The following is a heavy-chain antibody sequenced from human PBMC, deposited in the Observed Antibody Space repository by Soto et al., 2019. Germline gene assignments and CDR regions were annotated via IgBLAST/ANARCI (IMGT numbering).Heavy chain of an antibody. J-gene: IGHJ4*02. CDR3: ARKGAGDYALDY. Sequence: QITLKESGPTLVKPTQPLTLTCTLSGFSLSTSGVGVGWIRQSPGKALEWLAVIYWDDVKHYSPSLGRRLTITKDTPESEVVLTTTNMAPVDTATYYCARKGAGDYALDYGGQGILVTVSS. CDR1: GFSLSTSGVG. D-gene: IGHD4-17*01. V-gene: IGHV2-5*02. CDR2: IYWDDVK.